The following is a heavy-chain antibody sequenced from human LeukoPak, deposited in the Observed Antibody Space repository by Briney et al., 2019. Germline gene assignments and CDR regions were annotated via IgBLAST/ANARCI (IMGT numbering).Heavy chain of an antibody. CDR2: IKRDGSEK. Sequence: GGFLRLSCAASGFTFSSYWMNWVRQAPGKGLEWVANIKRDGSEKYYVDSVKGRFTISRDNAKNSLYLQMNSLRAEDTAVYYCASDIFVLPAEGYWGQGILVCVFS. CDR3: ASDIFVLPAEGY. J-gene: IGHJ4*02. D-gene: IGHD2-2*01. CDR1: GFTFSSYW. V-gene: IGHV3-7*01.